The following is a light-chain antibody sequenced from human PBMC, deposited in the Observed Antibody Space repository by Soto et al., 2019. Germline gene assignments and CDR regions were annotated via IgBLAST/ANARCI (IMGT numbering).Light chain of an antibody. V-gene: IGKV1-5*03. Sequence: DIQMTQSPSTLSASVGDRVTITCRASQSISTWLAWYQQKPGQAPQVLIYQASSLQSGVPSRFSGSGSGTEFTLTISSLQPDDFATYYCQQYYTSSLTFGQGTKVEI. J-gene: IGKJ1*01. CDR1: QSISTW. CDR3: QQYYTSSLT. CDR2: QAS.